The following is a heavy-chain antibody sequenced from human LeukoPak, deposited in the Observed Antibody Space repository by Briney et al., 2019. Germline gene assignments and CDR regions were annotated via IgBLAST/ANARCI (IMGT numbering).Heavy chain of an antibody. CDR2: INTKSGRT. CDR1: GYSFTYYY. J-gene: IGHJ5*02. V-gene: IGHV1-2*02. CDR3: ERADFIDAGPYLIGP. D-gene: IGHD3-3*01. Sequence: ASVKVSCKTSGYSFTYYYIHWVRQAPGQGLEWMGWINTKSGRTSSVRKFQGRVTMTREPSITTVYMDMAWLTSDDTAIFFCERADFIDAGPYLIGPWGQGTLVTVSS.